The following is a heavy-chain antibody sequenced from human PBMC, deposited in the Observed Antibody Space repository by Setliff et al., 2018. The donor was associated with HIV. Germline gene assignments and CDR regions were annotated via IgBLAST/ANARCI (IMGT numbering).Heavy chain of an antibody. CDR1: GSTLTNYH. Sequence: GASVKVSCKASGSTLTNYHMHWVRQAPGHGLEWMGWISPNFGHTKYAQKFLDRVTMTTDTSTSTAYMELRSLRSDDTAVYYCARTVHGVNDPYYYYYGMDVWGQGTTVTVSS. CDR3: ARTVHGVNDPYYYYYGMDV. J-gene: IGHJ6*02. D-gene: IGHD4-17*01. CDR2: ISPNFGHT. V-gene: IGHV1-18*04.